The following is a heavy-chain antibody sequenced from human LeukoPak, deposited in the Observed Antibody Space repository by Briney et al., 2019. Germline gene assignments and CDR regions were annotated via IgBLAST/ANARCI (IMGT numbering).Heavy chain of an antibody. Sequence: PSETLSLTCAVYGGSFSGYYWSWVRQPPGKGLEWVWEINHSGSTNYNPSLKSRVTISVDTSKNQFSLKLSSVTAADTAVYYCARGHYYYDSSGYYYWGQGTLVTVSS. CDR1: GGSFSGYY. V-gene: IGHV4-34*01. J-gene: IGHJ4*02. CDR2: INHSGST. CDR3: ARGHYYYDSSGYYY. D-gene: IGHD3-22*01.